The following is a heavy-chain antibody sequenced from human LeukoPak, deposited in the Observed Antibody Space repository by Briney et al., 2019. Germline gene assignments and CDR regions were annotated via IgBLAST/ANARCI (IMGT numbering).Heavy chain of an antibody. Sequence: ASVRVSCKASGYTFTSYDINWVRQATGQGLEWMGWINPNSGGTNYAQKFQGWVTMTRDTSISTAYMGLSRLRSDDTAVYYCARVNSSGWYGGYFQHWGQGTLVTVSS. CDR3: ARVNSSGWYGGYFQH. J-gene: IGHJ1*01. V-gene: IGHV1-2*04. D-gene: IGHD6-19*01. CDR1: GYTFTSYD. CDR2: INPNSGGT.